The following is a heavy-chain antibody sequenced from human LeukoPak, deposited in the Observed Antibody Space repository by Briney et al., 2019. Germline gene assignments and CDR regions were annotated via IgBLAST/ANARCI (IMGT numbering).Heavy chain of an antibody. CDR2: ISAYNGNI. V-gene: IGHV1-18*01. CDR3: ARRSIGSGYYTFDY. D-gene: IGHD3-22*01. CDR1: GYSFTSYG. Sequence: GASVKVACKASGYSFTSYGISWVRHAPGQGLEWMGWISAYNGNINHPKKLQGRVTMTTDTSTSTAYMELRSLRSDDTAVYYCARRSIGSGYYTFDYGGQGTLVTVSS. J-gene: IGHJ4*02.